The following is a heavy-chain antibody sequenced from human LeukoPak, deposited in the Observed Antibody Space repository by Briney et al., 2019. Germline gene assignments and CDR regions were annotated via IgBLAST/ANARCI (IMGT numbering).Heavy chain of an antibody. Sequence: GRSLRLSRAASGFTFSDYGIHWVRQAPGKGLEWVAVIWYDGTNKYYGDSVKGRFTISRDNSKNTLYLQMNSLRAEDTAVYYCAKDRGSYSTTADSWGQGTLVTVSS. CDR2: IWYDGTNK. J-gene: IGHJ5*01. CDR3: AKDRGSYSTTADS. D-gene: IGHD1-26*01. V-gene: IGHV3-33*06. CDR1: GFTFSDYG.